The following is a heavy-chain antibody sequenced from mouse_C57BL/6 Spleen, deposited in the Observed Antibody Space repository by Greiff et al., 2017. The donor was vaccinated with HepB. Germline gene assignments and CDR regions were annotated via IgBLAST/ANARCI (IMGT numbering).Heavy chain of an antibody. Sequence: VQLQQSGPELVKPGASVKMSCKASGYTFTDYNMHWVKQSHGKSLEWIGYINPNNGGTSYNQKFKGKATLTVNKSSSTAYMELRSLTSEDSAVYYCARGLLYYYGSSYIYFDYWGQGTTLTVSS. CDR2: INPNNGGT. CDR1: GYTFTDYN. CDR3: ARGLLYYYGSSYIYFDY. V-gene: IGHV1-22*01. D-gene: IGHD1-1*01. J-gene: IGHJ2*01.